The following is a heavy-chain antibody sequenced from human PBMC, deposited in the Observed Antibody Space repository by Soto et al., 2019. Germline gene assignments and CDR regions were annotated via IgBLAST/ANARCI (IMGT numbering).Heavy chain of an antibody. CDR1: GGSISSSSYY. V-gene: IGHV4-39*01. CDR3: ARRISGSVAYDWFDP. D-gene: IGHD3-3*02. Sequence: SETLSLTCTVSGGSISSSSYYWGWIRQPPGKGLEWIGSIYYSGSTYYNPSLKSRVTISVDTSKNQFSLKLSSVTAADTAVYYCARRISGSVAYDWFDPWGQGTLVTVSS. CDR2: IYYSGST. J-gene: IGHJ5*02.